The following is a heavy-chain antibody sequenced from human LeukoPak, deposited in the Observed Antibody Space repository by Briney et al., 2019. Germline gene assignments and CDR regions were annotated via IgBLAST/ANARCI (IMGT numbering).Heavy chain of an antibody. J-gene: IGHJ6*03. CDR1: GYTFTSYG. Sequence: GASVKVSCKASGYTFTSYGISWVRQAPGQGLEWMGWISAYNGNTNYAQKLQGRVTMTTDTSTSTAYMELRSLRSDDTAVYYCAREKRDGGSNYYYYYMDVWGKGTTVTVSS. CDR2: ISAYNGNT. V-gene: IGHV1-18*01. CDR3: AREKRDGGSNYYYYYMDV. D-gene: IGHD2-15*01.